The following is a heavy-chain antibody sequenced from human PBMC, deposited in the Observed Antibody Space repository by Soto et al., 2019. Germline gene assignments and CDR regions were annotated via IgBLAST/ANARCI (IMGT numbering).Heavy chain of an antibody. V-gene: IGHV3-9*01. CDR3: AKDAITLVRGVISYYGMDV. Sequence: EVQLVESGGGLVQPGRSLRLSCAASGFTFDDYAMHWVRQAPGKGLEWVSGSSWNSGSIGYADSVKGRFTISRDNAKNSLYLQMNSLRAEDTALYYCAKDAITLVRGVISYYGMDVWGQGTTVTVSS. J-gene: IGHJ6*02. CDR2: SSWNSGSI. D-gene: IGHD3-10*01. CDR1: GFTFDDYA.